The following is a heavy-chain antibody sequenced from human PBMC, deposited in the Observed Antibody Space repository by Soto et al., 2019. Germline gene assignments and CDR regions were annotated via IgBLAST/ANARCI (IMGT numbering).Heavy chain of an antibody. D-gene: IGHD3-16*02. V-gene: IGHV3-33*01. CDR1: GFTFSSYD. Sequence: PRLSCAASGFTFSSYDMHWVRQAPGKGLEWVAVIWYDGSNKYYADSVKGRFTISRDNSKNTLYLQMNSLRAEDTAVYYCARADDYVWGSYRYLYAMDVWGQGTTVTVSS. CDR3: ARADDYVWGSYRYLYAMDV. J-gene: IGHJ6*02. CDR2: IWYDGSNK.